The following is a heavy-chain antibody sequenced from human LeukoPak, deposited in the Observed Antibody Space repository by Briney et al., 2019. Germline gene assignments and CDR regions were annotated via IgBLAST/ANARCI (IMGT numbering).Heavy chain of an antibody. D-gene: IGHD2-2*02. CDR3: ARDWVNQYCTSSSCYIRGDY. CDR1: GYTFTSYG. Sequence: ASVKVSCKASGYTFTSYGISWVRQAPGQGLEWMGWISAYNGDTNYAQKFQGRVTMSTDTSTSTAYMDLRRLSSDDAAMYYCARDWVNQYCTSSSCYIRGDYWGQGTLVTVSS. J-gene: IGHJ4*02. V-gene: IGHV1-18*01. CDR2: ISAYNGDT.